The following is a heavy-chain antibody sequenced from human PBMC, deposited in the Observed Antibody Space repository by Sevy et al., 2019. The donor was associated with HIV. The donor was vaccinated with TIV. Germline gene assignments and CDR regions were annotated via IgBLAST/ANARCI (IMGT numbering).Heavy chain of an antibody. CDR1: GFTFTMYG. CDR2: ISYDGSDE. J-gene: IGHJ5*02. D-gene: IGHD3-3*01. CDR3: SRHRWSGYSNWFDP. V-gene: IGHV3-30*03. Sequence: GGSLRLSCAASGFTFTMYGLHWVRQAPGKGLDWLALISYDGSDEYYADSVKGRFTISRDNSTNTLSLQMNSLRAEDTAAYYCSRHRWSGYSNWFDPWGQGTLVTVSS.